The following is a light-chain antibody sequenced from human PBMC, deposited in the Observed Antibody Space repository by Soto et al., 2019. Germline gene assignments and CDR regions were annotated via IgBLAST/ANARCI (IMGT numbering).Light chain of an antibody. Sequence: EIVLTQSPGTLSLSPGERATLSCRASQSVSSSYLTWYQQKPGQAPRLLIYGASTRATSIPARFSGSGSGTDFTLTISSLQSEDFAVYYCQQYNNWPPWTFGQGTKVDIK. CDR2: GAS. V-gene: IGKV3D-15*01. CDR3: QQYNNWPPWT. J-gene: IGKJ1*01. CDR1: QSVSSSY.